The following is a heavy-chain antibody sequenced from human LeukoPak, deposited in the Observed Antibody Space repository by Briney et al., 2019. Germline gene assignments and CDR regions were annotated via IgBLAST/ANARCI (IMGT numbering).Heavy chain of an antibody. CDR1: GYTFTGYF. CDR3: VPSAFPADYSDY. V-gene: IGHV1-2*02. J-gene: IGHJ4*02. Sequence: ASVKVSCKASGYTFTGYFMHWVRQAPGQGPEWMGWINPKSGATNYAQKFQGRVTMTRDTSIGTAYMELSRLTSDDTAVYYCVPSAFPADYSDYWGQGTLVTVSS. D-gene: IGHD3-16*01. CDR2: INPKSGAT.